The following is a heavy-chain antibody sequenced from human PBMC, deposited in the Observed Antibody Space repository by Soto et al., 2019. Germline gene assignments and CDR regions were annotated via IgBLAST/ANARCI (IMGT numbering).Heavy chain of an antibody. D-gene: IGHD4-17*01. CDR2: TNPKSGYT. CDR3: ARTDGDLDY. CDR1: GYTFTRYD. V-gene: IGHV1-8*01. J-gene: IGHJ4*02. Sequence: QVQLVQSGAEVKKPGASVKVSCKASGYTFTRYDINWVRQAPGQGLEWMGWTNPKSGYTGSAQKFQDRITMTRDSSTSTAYMELNSLRSEDTAVYYCARTDGDLDYWGQGTLVTVSS.